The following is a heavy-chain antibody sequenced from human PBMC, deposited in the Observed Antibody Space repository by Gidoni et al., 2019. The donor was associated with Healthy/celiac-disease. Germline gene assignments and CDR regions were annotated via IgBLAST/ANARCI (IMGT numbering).Heavy chain of an antibody. CDR3: ARERVPYMRFGESEGAFDI. Sequence: QVQLQESGPGLVQPSQTLSLTCTVSGGSISSGGYYWSWIRQHPGKGLEWIGYIYSSGSTYYNPSRKSRVTISVDTSKNQFSLKLSSVTAADTAVYYCARERVPYMRFGESEGAFDIWGQGTMVTVSS. V-gene: IGHV4-31*03. J-gene: IGHJ3*02. CDR1: GGSISSGGYY. D-gene: IGHD3-10*01. CDR2: IYSSGST.